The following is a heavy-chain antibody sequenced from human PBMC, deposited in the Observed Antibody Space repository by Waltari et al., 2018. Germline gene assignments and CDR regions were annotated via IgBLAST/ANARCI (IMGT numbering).Heavy chain of an antibody. Sequence: QVQLEESGGGLVKPGGSLRLSCAASGFTFSDVHLTWIRQAAGKGLEWVSYISSHSSNIYYADSVKGRFTVSRDNAKNFLYLQMNSLRADDTARYYCARGRFSSGSDYWGQGTQVTVSS. V-gene: IGHV3-11*01. D-gene: IGHD6-19*01. CDR3: ARGRFSSGSDY. J-gene: IGHJ4*02. CDR1: GFTFSDVH. CDR2: ISSHSSNI.